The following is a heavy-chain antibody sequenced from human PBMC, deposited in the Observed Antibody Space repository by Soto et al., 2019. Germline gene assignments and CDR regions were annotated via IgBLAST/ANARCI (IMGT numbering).Heavy chain of an antibody. Sequence: SETLSLNCTVSGGSISSGGYYWSWIRQHPGKGLEWIGYIYYSGSTYYNPSLKSRVTISVDTSKNQFSLKLSSVTAADTAVYYCARVSSSPLNFDYWGQGTLVTVSS. CDR2: IYYSGST. D-gene: IGHD6-13*01. J-gene: IGHJ4*02. CDR3: ARVSSSPLNFDY. CDR1: GGSISSGGYY. V-gene: IGHV4-31*03.